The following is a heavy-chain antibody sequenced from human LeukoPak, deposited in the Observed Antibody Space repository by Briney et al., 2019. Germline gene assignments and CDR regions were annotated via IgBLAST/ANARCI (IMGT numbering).Heavy chain of an antibody. CDR3: AKDKLGMGDY. CDR1: GFTFSSNG. Sequence: GGSLRLSCAASGFTFSSNGMNWVRQAPGKGLEWVAVISYDGSNKYYADSVKGRFTISRDNSKNTLYLQMNSLRAEDTAVYYCAKDKLGMGDYWGQGTLVTVSS. J-gene: IGHJ4*02. V-gene: IGHV3-30*18. D-gene: IGHD7-27*01. CDR2: ISYDGSNK.